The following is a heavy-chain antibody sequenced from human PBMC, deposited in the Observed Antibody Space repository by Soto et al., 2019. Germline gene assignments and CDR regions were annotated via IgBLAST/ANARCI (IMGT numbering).Heavy chain of an antibody. J-gene: IGHJ6*02. D-gene: IGHD6-13*01. Sequence: LRLSCAASGFTFDDYAMHWVRQAPGKGLEWVSGISWNSGSIGYADSVKGRFTISRDNAKNSLYLQMNSLRAEDTALYYCASGNSQYYYYYGMDVWGQGTTVTVSS. CDR1: GFTFDDYA. CDR3: ASGNSQYYYYYGMDV. V-gene: IGHV3-9*01. CDR2: ISWNSGSI.